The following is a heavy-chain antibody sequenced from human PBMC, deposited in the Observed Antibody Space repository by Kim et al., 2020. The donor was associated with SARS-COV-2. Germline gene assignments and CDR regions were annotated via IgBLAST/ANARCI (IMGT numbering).Heavy chain of an antibody. CDR2: IVVGSGKT. J-gene: IGHJ3*02. CDR1: GFTFTISA. CDR3: AARDCSGGSGFLDAFDI. Sequence: SVKVSCKASGFTFTISAMLWVRQARGQRLEWIGWIVVGSGKTNYAQKFQERVPIPWDMSTSAAYLELSSLRSEDTGVYYCAARDCSGGSGFLDAFDIWGQGAMVTVSS. D-gene: IGHD2-15*01. V-gene: IGHV1-58*02.